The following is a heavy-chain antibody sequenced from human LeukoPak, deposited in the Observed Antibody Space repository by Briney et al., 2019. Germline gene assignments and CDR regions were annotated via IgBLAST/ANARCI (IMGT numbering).Heavy chain of an antibody. D-gene: IGHD3-10*01. CDR1: GYTFTSYY. J-gene: IGHJ4*02. CDR2: INPSGGSI. CDR3: ARDGHYYGSGSYYNPMYY. V-gene: IGHV1-46*01. Sequence: RASVKASCKASGYTFTSYYMHWVRQAPGQGLEWMGLINPSGGSISYAQTFQGRVTMTRDTSTSTVYMELSTLRSEDTAVYYCARDGHYYGSGSYYNPMYYWGQGTLVTVSS.